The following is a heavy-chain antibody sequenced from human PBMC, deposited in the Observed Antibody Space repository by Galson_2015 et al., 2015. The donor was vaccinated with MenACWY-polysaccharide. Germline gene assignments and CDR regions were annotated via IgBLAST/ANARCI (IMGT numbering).Heavy chain of an antibody. D-gene: IGHD3-16*01. V-gene: IGHV3-21*01. CDR1: RFSFSSYT. CDR3: GRVSGHFYYYDSGDLKQGPSDM. CDR2: ISYSSNSI. J-gene: IGHJ3*02. Sequence: SPRLSCAASRFSFSSYTLNRVRQAPGKGLEWVSSISYSSNSIYYADSVKGRFTISRDNAGNSLYLLMNNLRAEDTAVYYCGRVSGHFYYYDSGDLKQGPSDMWGRGTMVTVSS.